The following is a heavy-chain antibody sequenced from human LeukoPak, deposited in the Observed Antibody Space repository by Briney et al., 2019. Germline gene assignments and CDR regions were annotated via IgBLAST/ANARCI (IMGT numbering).Heavy chain of an antibody. Sequence: PGGSLRLSCAASGFTFNDYYMSWIRQAPGKGLEWVANIKQDGSEKYYVDSVKGRFTISRDNAKNSLYLQMNSLRAEDTAVYYCARCGQSWAVAAYDYWGQGTLVTVSS. V-gene: IGHV3-7*01. CDR3: ARCGQSWAVAAYDY. CDR2: IKQDGSEK. J-gene: IGHJ4*02. D-gene: IGHD6-19*01. CDR1: GFTFNDYY.